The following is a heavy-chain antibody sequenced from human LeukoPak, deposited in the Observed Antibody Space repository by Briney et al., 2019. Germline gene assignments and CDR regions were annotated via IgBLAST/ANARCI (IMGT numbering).Heavy chain of an antibody. D-gene: IGHD3-10*01. CDR3: ARGPRISLVRGALELDY. CDR1: GGSISSYY. V-gene: IGHV4-59*01. Sequence: SETLSLTCSVSGGSISSYYWSWIRQPPGRGLEWIGYIYYSGRTSYNPSLKSRVTISVDTSKNQFSLRLSSVTAADTAVYYCARGPRISLVRGALELDYWGQGTLVTVSS. CDR2: IYYSGRT. J-gene: IGHJ4*02.